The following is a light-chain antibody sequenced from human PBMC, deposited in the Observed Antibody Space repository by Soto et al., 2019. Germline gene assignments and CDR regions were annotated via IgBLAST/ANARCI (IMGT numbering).Light chain of an antibody. CDR1: QSVFYSSNNKNS. V-gene: IGKV4-1*01. Sequence: DIVMTQSPDSLAVSLGEMATINCKSSQSVFYSSNNKNSLAWFQQKPGQPAKLLIYWASTRESGVPDRFSGSDSGPDCTLTISSLKAEDVAVYYCQQYYSTPPTFGGGTKVEIK. J-gene: IGKJ4*01. CDR2: WAS. CDR3: QQYYSTPPT.